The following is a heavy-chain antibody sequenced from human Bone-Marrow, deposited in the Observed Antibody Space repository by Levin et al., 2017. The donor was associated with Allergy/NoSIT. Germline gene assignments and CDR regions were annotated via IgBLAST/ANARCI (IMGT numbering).Heavy chain of an antibody. CDR2: IYHSGST. J-gene: IGHJ6*03. V-gene: IGHV4-59*01. Sequence: SQTLSLTCTVSGDSIRSSYWSWIRQSPGKGLEWIGYIYHSGSTNYNPSLKSRVTISLDTSTNQVSLNLSSVTAADTALYYCAALSYYYMDVWGKGTTVAVSS. CDR1: GDSIRSSY. CDR3: AALSYYYMDV.